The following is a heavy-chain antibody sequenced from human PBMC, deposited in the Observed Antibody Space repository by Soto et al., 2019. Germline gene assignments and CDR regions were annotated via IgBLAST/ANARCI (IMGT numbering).Heavy chain of an antibody. J-gene: IGHJ6*03. CDR2: INSDGSVS. Sequence: EVQLVESGGGLVQPGGSLRLSCVASGFTFSNYWMYWVRQAPGEGLVWVSRINSDGSVSSYADSVKGRLTISRDNVKNTLYLQMEGLRDEDTAVYYCARGDCVGGTCYSLAGSFYYYMDVWGQGTTVTVFS. CDR1: GFTFSNYW. V-gene: IGHV3-74*01. CDR3: ARGDCVGGTCYSLAGSFYYYMDV. D-gene: IGHD2-15*01.